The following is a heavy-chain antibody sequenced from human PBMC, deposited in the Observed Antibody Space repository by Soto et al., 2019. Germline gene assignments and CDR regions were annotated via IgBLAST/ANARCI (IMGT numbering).Heavy chain of an antibody. V-gene: IGHV1-18*01. D-gene: IGHD5-12*01. CDR3: ARAVRGHYYYYGMDV. J-gene: IGHJ6*02. CDR1: GYTVTSYG. CDR2: ISAYNGNT. Sequence: QVQLVQSGAEVKKPGASVKVSCKASGYTVTSYGISWVRQAPGQGLEWMGWISAYNGNTNYAQKLQGRVTMTTDTSTSTADMELRSLRSDDTAVYYCARAVRGHYYYYGMDVWGQGTTVTVSS.